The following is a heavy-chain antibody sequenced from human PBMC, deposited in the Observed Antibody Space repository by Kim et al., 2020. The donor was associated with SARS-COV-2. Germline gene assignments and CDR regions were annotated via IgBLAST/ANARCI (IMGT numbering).Heavy chain of an antibody. J-gene: IGHJ3*02. Sequence: GGSLRLSCAASGFTFSSYSMNWVRQAPGKGLEWVSSISSSSTYIYYADSVKGRFTISRDNAKNSLYLQMNSLRAEDTAVYYCAREKSRVRAFDIWGQGTLVTVSS. CDR3: AREKSRVRAFDI. CDR1: GFTFSSYS. CDR2: ISSSSTYI. D-gene: IGHD3-10*01. V-gene: IGHV3-21*01.